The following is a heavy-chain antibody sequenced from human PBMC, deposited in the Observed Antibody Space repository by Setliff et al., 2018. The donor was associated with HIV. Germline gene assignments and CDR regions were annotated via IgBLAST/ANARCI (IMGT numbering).Heavy chain of an antibody. CDR2: IYYSGST. V-gene: IGHV4-39*07. Sequence: SETLSLTCTVSGGPISSSSYYWGWIRQPPGKGLEWIGSIYYSGSTYYNPSLKSRVTISVDTSKNQFSLKLSSVTAADTAVYYCARWYNFWSGYPNFYFDYWGQGTLVTVSS. CDR3: ARWYNFWSGYPNFYFDY. J-gene: IGHJ4*02. D-gene: IGHD3-3*01. CDR1: GGPISSSSYY.